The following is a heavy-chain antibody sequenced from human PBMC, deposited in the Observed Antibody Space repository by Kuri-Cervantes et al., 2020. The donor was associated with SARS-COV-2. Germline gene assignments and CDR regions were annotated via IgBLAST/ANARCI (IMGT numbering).Heavy chain of an antibody. Sequence: GESLKISCKASGFTFGDYTMSWVRQAPGTGLEWVGFIRSKAYRGTTEYAASVKGRFTISRDDSKGIAYLQMSSLKTEDTAVYYCTRIYGAGDILTVANYYYGMDVWGQGTTVTVSS. J-gene: IGHJ6*02. CDR1: GFTFGDYT. V-gene: IGHV3-49*04. D-gene: IGHD3-9*01. CDR3: TRIYGAGDILTVANYYYGMDV. CDR2: IRSKAYRGTT.